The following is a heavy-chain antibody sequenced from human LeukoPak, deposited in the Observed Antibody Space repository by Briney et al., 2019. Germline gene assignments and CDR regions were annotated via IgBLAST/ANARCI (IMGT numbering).Heavy chain of an antibody. CDR3: AKDPYSSSWYSLVPLFDY. D-gene: IGHD6-13*01. J-gene: IGHJ4*02. Sequence: PGGSLRLSCAASGFTFINYAMSWVRQAPGKGLEWVSAISGSDGSTYYADSVKGRFTISRDNSKNTLSLQMNNLRVEDTAVYYCAKDPYSSSWYSLVPLFDYWGQGTLVTVS. CDR1: GFTFINYA. CDR2: ISGSDGST. V-gene: IGHV3-23*01.